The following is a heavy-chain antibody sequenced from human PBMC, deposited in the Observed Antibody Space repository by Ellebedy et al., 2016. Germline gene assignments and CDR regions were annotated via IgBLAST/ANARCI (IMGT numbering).Heavy chain of an antibody. V-gene: IGHV1-46*01. CDR1: GYTFTSYY. CDR2: INPSGGST. J-gene: IGHJ6*03. D-gene: IGHD6-13*01. CDR3: ARWVEERVAAAGGYYYYYMDV. Sequence: ASVKVSCXASGYTFTSYYMHWVRQAPGQGLEWMGIINPSGGSTSYAQKFQGRVTMTRDTSTSTVYMELSSLRSEDTAVYYCARWVEERVAAAGGYYYYYMDVWGKGTTVTVSS.